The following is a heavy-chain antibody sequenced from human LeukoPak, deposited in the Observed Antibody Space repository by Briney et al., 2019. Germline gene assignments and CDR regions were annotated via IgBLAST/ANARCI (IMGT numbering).Heavy chain of an antibody. CDR2: ISAYNGNT. D-gene: IGHD3-22*01. CDR3: ARGTYYYDSSGYYEPPRLFDY. V-gene: IGHV1-18*01. J-gene: IGHJ4*02. Sequence: GASVKVSFKASGYTFTSYGISWVRQAPGQGLEWMGWISAYNGNTNYAQKLQGRVTMTTDTSTSTAYMELRSLRSDDTAVYYCARGTYYYDSSGYYEPPRLFDYWGQGTLVTVSS. CDR1: GYTFTSYG.